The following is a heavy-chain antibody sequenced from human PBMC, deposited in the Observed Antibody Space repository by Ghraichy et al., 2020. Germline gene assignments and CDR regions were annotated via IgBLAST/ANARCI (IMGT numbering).Heavy chain of an antibody. CDR1: AYSISSGYF. CDR2: IHHTGTT. D-gene: IGHD2-15*01. V-gene: IGHV4-38-2*02. Sequence: SETLSLTCTVSAYSISSGYFWGWIRQPPGKGLEWIGSIHHTGTTYYNPSLKSRLTISLDTSRNQFSLKLSSVTAADTAVYYCARVGYCSGGSCLHYFDYWGQGTLVTFSS. J-gene: IGHJ4*02. CDR3: ARVGYCSGGSCLHYFDY.